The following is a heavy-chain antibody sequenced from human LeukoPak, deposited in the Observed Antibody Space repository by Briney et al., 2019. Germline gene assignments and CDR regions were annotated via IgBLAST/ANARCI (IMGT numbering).Heavy chain of an antibody. V-gene: IGHV4-59*12. D-gene: IGHD3-10*01. Sequence: SETLSLTCTVSGGSISSYYWNWIRQPPGRGLEWIGYIYYSGITNYNPSLKSRVTISVDTSKNQFSLKLSSVTAADTAVYYCASNYGSGSYYGIWGQGTLVTVSS. CDR3: ASNYGSGSYYGI. CDR2: IYYSGIT. J-gene: IGHJ4*02. CDR1: GGSISSYY.